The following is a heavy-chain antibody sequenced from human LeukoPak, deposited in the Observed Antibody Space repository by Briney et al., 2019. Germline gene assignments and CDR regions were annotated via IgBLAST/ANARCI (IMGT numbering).Heavy chain of an antibody. J-gene: IGHJ4*02. D-gene: IGHD1-26*01. V-gene: IGHV4-4*07. CDR1: GGSISSNY. Sequence: SETLSLTCSVSGGSISSNYWNWIRQPAGKGLEWIGRIYSSGSTNYNPSLKSRLTMSVDTSKNQFSLKLSSVTAADTAVYYCARGGYSGSYWHFDFWGQGILVTVSS. CDR3: ARGGYSGSYWHFDF. CDR2: IYSSGST.